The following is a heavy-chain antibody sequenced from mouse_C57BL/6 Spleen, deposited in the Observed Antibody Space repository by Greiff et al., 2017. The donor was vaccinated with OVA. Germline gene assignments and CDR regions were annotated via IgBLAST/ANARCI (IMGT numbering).Heavy chain of an antibody. J-gene: IGHJ1*03. CDR1: GFTFSDYG. V-gene: IGHV5-17*01. Sequence: EVQRVESGGGLVKPGGSLKLSCAASGFTFSDYGMHWVRQAPEKGLEWVAYISSGSSTIYYADTVKGRFTISRDNAKNTLFLQMNSLRSEDTAMYYCAGRWDWYFDVWGTGTTVTVSS. D-gene: IGHD4-1*01. CDR3: AGRWDWYFDV. CDR2: ISSGSSTI.